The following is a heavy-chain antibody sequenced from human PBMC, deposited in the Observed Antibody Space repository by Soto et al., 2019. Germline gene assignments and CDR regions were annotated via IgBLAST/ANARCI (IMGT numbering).Heavy chain of an antibody. J-gene: IGHJ4*02. V-gene: IGHV1-18*01. D-gene: IGHD6-19*01. CDR1: GYTFNTYG. Sequence: QVQLVQSGGEVKKPGASVKVSCKASGYTFNTYGITWVRQAPGQGLEWMGWISPYNDKTDFAQNLQDRITMTTDTTTGTAYMELRSLRSDDTALYYCAIGQWHYDYWGQGTMDTVSS. CDR2: ISPYNDKT. CDR3: AIGQWHYDY.